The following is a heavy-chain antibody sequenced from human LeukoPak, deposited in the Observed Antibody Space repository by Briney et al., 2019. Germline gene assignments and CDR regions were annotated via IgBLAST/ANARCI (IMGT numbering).Heavy chain of an antibody. CDR1: GFTFSSYG. CDR2: ISYDGSNK. D-gene: IGHD2-2*01. Sequence: GSLRLSCAASGFTFSSYGMHWVRQAPGKGLEWVAVISYDGSNKYYADSVKGRFTISRDNSKNTLYLQMNSLRAEDTAVYYCAILSLYALSSDYFDYWGQGTLVTVSS. CDR3: AILSLYALSSDYFDY. J-gene: IGHJ4*02. V-gene: IGHV3-30*03.